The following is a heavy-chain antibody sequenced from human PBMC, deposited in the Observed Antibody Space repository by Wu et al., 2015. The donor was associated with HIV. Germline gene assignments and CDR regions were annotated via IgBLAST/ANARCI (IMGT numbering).Heavy chain of an antibody. CDR1: GNTFNA. CDR2: IIPLFGTT. V-gene: IGHV1-69*05. D-gene: IGHD6-19*01. Sequence: QDQLVQSGAEVKKPGSSVKISCKASGNTFNAINWLRQAPGQGLEWMGGIIPLFGTTEYAHIFQGRVTITTDESTSTAYMRLSSLTSADTAVYYCATLDVPGLAVPGPHTLISWGQGTLITVSS. J-gene: IGHJ1*01. CDR3: ATLDVPGLAVPGPHTLIS.